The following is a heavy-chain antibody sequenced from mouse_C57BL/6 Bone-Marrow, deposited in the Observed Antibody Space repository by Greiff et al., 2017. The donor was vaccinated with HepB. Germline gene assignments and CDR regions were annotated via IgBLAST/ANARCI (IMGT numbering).Heavy chain of an antibody. CDR3: AREDFYWYFDV. V-gene: IGHV5-16*01. J-gene: IGHJ1*03. Sequence: EVQRVESEGGLVQPGSSMKLSCTASGFTFSDYYMAWVRQVPEKGLEWVANINYDGSSTYYLDSLKSRFIISRDNAKNILYLQMSSLKSEDTATYYCAREDFYWYFDVWGTGTTVTVSS. CDR2: INYDGSST. CDR1: GFTFSDYY.